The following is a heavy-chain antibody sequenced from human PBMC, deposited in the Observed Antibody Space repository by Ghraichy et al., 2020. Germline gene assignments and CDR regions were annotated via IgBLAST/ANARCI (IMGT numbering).Heavy chain of an antibody. Sequence: SETLSLTCAVYGGSFSGYYWSWIRQPPGKGLEWIGEINHSGSTNYNPSLKSRVTISVDTSKNQFSLKLSSVTAADTAVYYCAKNHKDSSGYYYVRSLNWFDPWGQGTLVTVSS. CDR1: GGSFSGYY. J-gene: IGHJ5*02. V-gene: IGHV4-34*01. D-gene: IGHD3-22*01. CDR2: INHSGST. CDR3: AKNHKDSSGYYYVRSLNWFDP.